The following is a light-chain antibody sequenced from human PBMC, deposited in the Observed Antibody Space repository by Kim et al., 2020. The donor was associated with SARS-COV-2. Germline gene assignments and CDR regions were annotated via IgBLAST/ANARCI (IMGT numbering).Light chain of an antibody. CDR1: QSVSNN. CDR3: QQYDTWPRT. V-gene: IGKV3-15*01. Sequence: EIVMTQSPATLSVSPGERATLSCRASQSVSNNLVWYQQIPGQAPRLLMYAASTRATGIPARFSGSGSGTEFTLTISSLQSEDLAVYYCQQYDTWPRTCGQGTKLEI. CDR2: AAS. J-gene: IGKJ1*01.